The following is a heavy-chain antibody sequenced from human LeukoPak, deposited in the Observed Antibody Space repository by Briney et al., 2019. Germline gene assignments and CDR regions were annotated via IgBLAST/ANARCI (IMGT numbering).Heavy chain of an antibody. D-gene: IGHD3-16*01. CDR1: GGSISSGSYY. V-gene: IGHV4-61*02. CDR3: ARDRLGDLDY. Sequence: SQTLSLTCTVSGGSISSGSYYWSWIRQPAWKGLEWIGRIYTSGSTNYNPSLKSRVTISVDTSKNQFSLKLSSVTAADTAVYYCARDRLGDLDYWGQGTLVPVSS. J-gene: IGHJ4*02. CDR2: IYTSGST.